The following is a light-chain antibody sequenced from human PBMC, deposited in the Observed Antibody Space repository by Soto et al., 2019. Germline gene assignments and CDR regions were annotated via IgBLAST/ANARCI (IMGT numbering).Light chain of an antibody. CDR1: SSDVGSYNL. Sequence: QSALTQPASVSGSPGQSITISCTGTSSDVGSYNLVSWYQQHPGKAPKLMIYEGSKRPSGVSNRFSGSKSGNTASLTISGTQAKDEADYYRCSCAGSSTDVVFGGGTKLTVL. V-gene: IGLV2-23*01. CDR2: EGS. CDR3: CSCAGSSTDVV. J-gene: IGLJ2*01.